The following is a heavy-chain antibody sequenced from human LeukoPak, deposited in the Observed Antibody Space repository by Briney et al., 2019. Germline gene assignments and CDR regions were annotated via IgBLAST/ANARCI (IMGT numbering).Heavy chain of an antibody. Sequence: ASVKVSCKASGGTFNSYAIRWVRQAPGQGLEWMGGIIPIFGTANYAQKFQGRVTITADKPTTTPYIELSSLRSEDTAVYYCARYCRRSNWNDGGWFDPWGQGTLVTVSS. CDR3: ARYCRRSNWNDGGWFDP. D-gene: IGHD1-1*01. CDR1: GGTFNSYA. V-gene: IGHV1-69*06. J-gene: IGHJ5*02. CDR2: IIPIFGTA.